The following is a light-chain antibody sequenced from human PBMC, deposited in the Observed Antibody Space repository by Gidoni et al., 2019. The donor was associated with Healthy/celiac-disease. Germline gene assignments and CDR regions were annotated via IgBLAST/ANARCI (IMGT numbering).Light chain of an antibody. Sequence: EIVFTQSPGTLSLSPGGRATLSCRASQSVSSSYLAWYQQKPGQAPRLLIYGASSRATGIPDRFSGSGSGTDFTLTISRLEPEDFAVYYCQQYGSSPGTFXQXTKLEIK. CDR3: QQYGSSPGT. CDR2: GAS. J-gene: IGKJ2*01. V-gene: IGKV3-20*01. CDR1: QSVSSSY.